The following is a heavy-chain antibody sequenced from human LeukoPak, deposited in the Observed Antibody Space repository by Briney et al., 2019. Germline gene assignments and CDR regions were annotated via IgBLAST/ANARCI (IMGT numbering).Heavy chain of an antibody. Sequence: SGGSLRLSCAAAGFTFDDYFMGWVRQAPGKGLEWVSYITNSGYTMYYADSVRGRFTISKDNTKNSLYLHMSGLRAEDTAVYYCARSRARIAAAVYYFDYWGQGTPVTVSS. D-gene: IGHD6-13*01. CDR2: ITNSGYTM. CDR3: ARSRARIAAAVYYFDY. CDR1: GFTFDDYF. V-gene: IGHV3-11*01. J-gene: IGHJ4*02.